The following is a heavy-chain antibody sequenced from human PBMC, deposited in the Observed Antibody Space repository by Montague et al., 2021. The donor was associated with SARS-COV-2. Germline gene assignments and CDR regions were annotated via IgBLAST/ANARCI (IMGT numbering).Heavy chain of an antibody. V-gene: IGHV4-34*01. Sequence: SETLSLTCAVYGGSFSDYYWTWIRQPPGKGLEWLGEVNHSGRINYNPSLKSRITISVDTSKNQFSLRLSSFTAADTAVYYCARGRVATTKLLVSLTGAAHYLASWGQGTLVSVSS. D-gene: IGHD3-10*01. CDR3: ARGRVATTKLLVSLTGAAHYLAS. J-gene: IGHJ4*02. CDR2: VNHSGRI. CDR1: GGSFSDYY.